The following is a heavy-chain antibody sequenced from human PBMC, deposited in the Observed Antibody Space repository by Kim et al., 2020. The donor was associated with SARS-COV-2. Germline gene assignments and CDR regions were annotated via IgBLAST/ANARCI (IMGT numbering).Heavy chain of an antibody. CDR1: GYTFTSYA. V-gene: IGHV7-4-1*02. J-gene: IGHJ6*02. CDR2: INTNTGNP. CDR3: ARDHLRYFDWLLSYYYYYGMDV. Sequence: ASVKVSCKASGYTFTSYAMNWVRQAPGQGLEWMGWINTNTGNPTYAQGFTGRFVFSLDTSVSTAYLQISSLKAEDTAVYYCARDHLRYFDWLLSYYYYYGMDVWGQGTTVTVSS. D-gene: IGHD3-9*01.